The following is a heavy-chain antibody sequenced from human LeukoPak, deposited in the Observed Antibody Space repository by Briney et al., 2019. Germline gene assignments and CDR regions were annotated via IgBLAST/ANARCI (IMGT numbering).Heavy chain of an antibody. Sequence: PGGSLRLSCAASGFSFSIHDMTWVRQAPGKGLEWVSAISGSGGSTYYADSVKGRFTISRDNSKNTLYLQMNSLRAEDTAVYYCAKERAYYYDSSGYYPADDAFDIWGQGTMVTVSS. J-gene: IGHJ3*02. D-gene: IGHD3-22*01. CDR1: GFSFSIHD. CDR2: ISGSGGST. CDR3: AKERAYYYDSSGYYPADDAFDI. V-gene: IGHV3-23*01.